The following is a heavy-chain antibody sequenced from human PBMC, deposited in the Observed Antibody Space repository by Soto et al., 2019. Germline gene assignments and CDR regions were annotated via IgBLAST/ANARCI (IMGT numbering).Heavy chain of an antibody. CDR1: GFTFSSYA. D-gene: IGHD1-1*01. J-gene: IGHJ6*02. Sequence: GGSLRLSCAASGFTFSSYAMSWVRQAPGKGLEWVSAISGSGGSTYYADSVKGRFTISRDNSKNTLYLQMNSLRAEDTAVYYCAKDDLERVNYYYYGMDVWGQGTTVTVSS. CDR2: ISGSGGST. CDR3: AKDDLERVNYYYYGMDV. V-gene: IGHV3-23*01.